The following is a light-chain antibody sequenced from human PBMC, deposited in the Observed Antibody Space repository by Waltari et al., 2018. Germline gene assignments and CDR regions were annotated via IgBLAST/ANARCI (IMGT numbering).Light chain of an antibody. J-gene: IGKJ1*01. CDR1: QSVSSN. V-gene: IGKV3-15*01. Sequence: EIVMTQSPATLSVSPGERATLSCRASQSVSSNLAWYQQKPGQAPRLLIYGASTRATGIPARFSGSGSGTEFTLTISSMQSEDFAVYYCQQYKNWPLTFGQGTKVEIQ. CDR2: GAS. CDR3: QQYKNWPLT.